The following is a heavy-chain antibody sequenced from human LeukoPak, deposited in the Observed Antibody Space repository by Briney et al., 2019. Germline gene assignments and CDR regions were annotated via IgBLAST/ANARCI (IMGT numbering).Heavy chain of an antibody. CDR1: GFTFSSYG. V-gene: IGHV3-30*02. Sequence: PGGSLRLSCAASGFTFSSYGMHWVRQAPGKGLEWVAFIRYDGSNKYYADSVKGRFTISRDNSKNTLYLQMNSLRAEDTAVYYCARAITMVRGDPFDYWGQGTLVTVSS. D-gene: IGHD3-10*01. J-gene: IGHJ4*02. CDR3: ARAITMVRGDPFDY. CDR2: IRYDGSNK.